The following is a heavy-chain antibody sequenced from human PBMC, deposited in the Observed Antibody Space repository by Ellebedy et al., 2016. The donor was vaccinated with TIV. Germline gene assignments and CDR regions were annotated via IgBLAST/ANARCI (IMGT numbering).Heavy chain of an antibody. CDR3: ATASGGYSSGWYREEYYFDY. Sequence: GGSLRLSXAASEFTFRNYAMSWVRQAPGKGLEWVSGIRGDGGRTYYADSVKGRFTISRDDSKNTLSLQMHSLRAEDTAVYYCATASGGYSSGWYREEYYFDYWGQGTLVTVSS. J-gene: IGHJ4*02. CDR1: EFTFRNYA. D-gene: IGHD6-19*01. V-gene: IGHV3-23*01. CDR2: IRGDGGRT.